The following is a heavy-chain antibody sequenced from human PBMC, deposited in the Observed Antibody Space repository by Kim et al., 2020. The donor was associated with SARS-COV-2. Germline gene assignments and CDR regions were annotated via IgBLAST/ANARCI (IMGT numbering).Heavy chain of an antibody. CDR1: GGSFSGYY. D-gene: IGHD1-1*01. Sequence: SETLSLTCAVYGGSFSGYYWSWIRQPPGKGLEWIGEINHSGSTNYNPSLKSRVTISVDTSKNQFSLKLSSVTAADTAVYYCARRNWKAFDYWGQGTLVTVSS. CDR2: INHSGST. J-gene: IGHJ4*02. CDR3: ARRNWKAFDY. V-gene: IGHV4-34*01.